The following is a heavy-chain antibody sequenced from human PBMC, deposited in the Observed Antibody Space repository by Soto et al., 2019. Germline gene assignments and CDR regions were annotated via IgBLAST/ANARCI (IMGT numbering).Heavy chain of an antibody. CDR1: GGSISSSNW. D-gene: IGHD6-19*01. CDR3: ARIGYSSGWTSHYYYGMDV. V-gene: IGHV4-4*02. CDR2: IYHSGST. Sequence: SETLSLTCDVSGGSISSSNWWSWVRQPPGKGLEWIGEIYHSGSTNYNPSLKSRVTISVDKSKNQFSLKLSSVTAADTAVYYCARIGYSSGWTSHYYYGMDVWGQGTTVTVSS. J-gene: IGHJ6*02.